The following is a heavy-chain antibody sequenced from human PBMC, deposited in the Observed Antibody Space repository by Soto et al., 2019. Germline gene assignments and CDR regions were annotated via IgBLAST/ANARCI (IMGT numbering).Heavy chain of an antibody. J-gene: IGHJ4*02. CDR2: IYYSGST. CDR1: GGSISSYY. Sequence: ETLSLTCTVSGGSISSYYWSWIRQPPGKGLEWIGYIYYSGSTNYNPSLKSRVTISVDTSKNQFSLKLSSVTAADTAVYYCARGPFGYYFDYWGQGTLVTVSS. D-gene: IGHD3-16*01. V-gene: IGHV4-59*08. CDR3: ARGPFGYYFDY.